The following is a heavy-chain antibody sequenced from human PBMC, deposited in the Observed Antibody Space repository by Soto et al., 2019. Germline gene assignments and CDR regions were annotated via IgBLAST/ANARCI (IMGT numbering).Heavy chain of an antibody. Sequence: SETLSVTCPVSGDSISSRGFYWNWIRHLPGKGLEWIGYISYSGATYYNPSLKSRLTISMDTSNNHFSLNLTSVTAADTAVYYCARQSTMTGNYYFDYWGPGTLVTVSS. J-gene: IGHJ4*02. CDR3: ARQSTMTGNYYFDY. V-gene: IGHV4-31*03. D-gene: IGHD3-9*01. CDR1: GDSISSRGFY. CDR2: ISYSGAT.